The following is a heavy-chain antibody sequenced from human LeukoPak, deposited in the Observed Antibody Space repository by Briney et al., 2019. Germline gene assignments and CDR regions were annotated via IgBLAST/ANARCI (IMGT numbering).Heavy chain of an antibody. CDR2: IYYSVST. D-gene: IGHD2-2*01. CDR1: GGSISSGTFY. J-gene: IGHJ4*02. V-gene: IGHV4-31*03. Sequence: SQTLSLTCTVSGGSISSGTFYWSWIRQQPGKGLEWIGYIYYSVSTVYNPSLKSRVTMSVDTSKNQFSLKLNSVTAAGTAVYYCARITSSIEYWGQGTLVTVSS. CDR3: ARITSSIEY.